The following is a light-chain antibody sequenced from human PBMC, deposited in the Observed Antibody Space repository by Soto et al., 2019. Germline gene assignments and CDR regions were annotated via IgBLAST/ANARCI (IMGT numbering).Light chain of an antibody. CDR2: DAS. Sequence: DIQMTQSPSSLSASVGDRVTITCQASQDINKNLIWYQQKPGKAPKLLIYDASDLETGVPSRFSGSGSGTGFTFTISSLQPEDFATYYCQQYNSYSWTFCQGTKVDIK. J-gene: IGKJ1*01. CDR1: QDINKN. CDR3: QQYNSYSWT. V-gene: IGKV1-33*01.